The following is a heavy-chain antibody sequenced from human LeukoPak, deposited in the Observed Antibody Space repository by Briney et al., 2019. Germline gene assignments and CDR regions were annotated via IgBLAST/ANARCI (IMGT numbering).Heavy chain of an antibody. CDR3: ARGRGYSYDTDY. CDR2: ISGSGGST. Sequence: GGSLRLSCAASGFTFSSYAMSWVRQAPGKGLEWVSAISGSGGSTYYADSVKGRFTISRDNSKNTLYLQVNSLRAEDTAVYYCARGRGYSYDTDYWGQGTLVTVSS. CDR1: GFTFSSYA. D-gene: IGHD5-18*01. J-gene: IGHJ4*02. V-gene: IGHV3-23*01.